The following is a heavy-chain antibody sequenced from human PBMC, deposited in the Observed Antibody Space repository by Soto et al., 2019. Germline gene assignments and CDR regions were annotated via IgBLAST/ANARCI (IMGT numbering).Heavy chain of an antibody. J-gene: IGHJ4*02. CDR3: ARGPGTALDY. CDR2: INPDTGGT. Sequence: ASVKVSCKASGYTFTDYYLHWVRQAPGQGLEWMGWINPDTGGTNYAQKFQGRVTMTRDTSIRTAYMELSRLRSDDTAVYYCARGPGTALDYWGQGTLVTVSS. V-gene: IGHV1-2*02. CDR1: GYTFTDYY. D-gene: IGHD2-21*02.